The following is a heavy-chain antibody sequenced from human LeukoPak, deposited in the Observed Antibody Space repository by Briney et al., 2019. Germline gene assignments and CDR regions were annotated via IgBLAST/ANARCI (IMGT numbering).Heavy chain of an antibody. D-gene: IGHD3-3*01. V-gene: IGHV3-30*02. CDR1: GFTFSSYG. CDR3: AKTALLTREWAYYDFWSGYGDPDYFDY. J-gene: IGHJ4*02. CDR2: IRYDGSNK. Sequence: GGSLRLSCAASGFTFSSYGMHWVRQAPGKGLEWVAFIRYDGSNKYYADSVKGRFTISRDNSKNTLYLQMNSLRAEDTAVYYCAKTALLTREWAYYDFWSGYGDPDYFDYWGQGTPVTVSS.